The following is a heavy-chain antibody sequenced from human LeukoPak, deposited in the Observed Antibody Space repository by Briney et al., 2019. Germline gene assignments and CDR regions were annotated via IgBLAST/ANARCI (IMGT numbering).Heavy chain of an antibody. CDR1: GGTFSRYA. CDR3: ARGTPENYYYYYMDV. CDR2: IIPLFGIA. Sequence: SVKVSCKASGGTFSRYAFSWVRQAPGQGLEWMGGIIPLFGIANYAQKFQGRVTITADKSTSTAYMELSSLRSEDTAVYYCARGTPENYYYYYMDVWGKGTTVTISS. J-gene: IGHJ6*03. V-gene: IGHV1-69*10.